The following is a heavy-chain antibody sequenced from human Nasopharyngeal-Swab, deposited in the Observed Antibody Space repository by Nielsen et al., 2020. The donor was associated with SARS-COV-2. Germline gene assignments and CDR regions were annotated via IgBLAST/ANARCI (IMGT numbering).Heavy chain of an antibody. CDR3: ARALWFEPNPYFDY. CDR2: INAGNGNT. D-gene: IGHD3-10*01. J-gene: IGHJ4*02. CDR1: GYTFTSYA. Sequence: ASVKVSCKASGYTFTSYAMHWVRQAPGQRLEWMGWINAGNGNTKYSQKFQGRVTITRDTSASTAYMELSSLRSEDTAVYYCARALWFEPNPYFDYWGQGTLVTVSS. V-gene: IGHV1-3*01.